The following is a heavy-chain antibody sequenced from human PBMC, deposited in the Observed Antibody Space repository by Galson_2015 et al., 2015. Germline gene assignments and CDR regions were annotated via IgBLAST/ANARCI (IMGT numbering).Heavy chain of an antibody. CDR1: GFTFSSYS. J-gene: IGHJ4*02. V-gene: IGHV3-48*02. Sequence: SLRLSCVASGFTFSSYSMNWVRQAPGKGLEWVSYISSSSSTIYYADSVKGRFTISRDNAKNSLYLQMNSLRDEDTAVYYCAREEGDNYYDSSGYYSWGQGTLVTVSS. D-gene: IGHD3-22*01. CDR2: ISSSSSTI. CDR3: AREEGDNYYDSSGYYS.